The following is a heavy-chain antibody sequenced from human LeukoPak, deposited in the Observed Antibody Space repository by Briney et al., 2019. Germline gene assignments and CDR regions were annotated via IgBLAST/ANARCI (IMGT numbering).Heavy chain of an antibody. V-gene: IGHV1-69*13. Sequence: SVTVSCKASGGTFSSYAISWVRQAPGQGLEWMGGIIPIFGTANYAQKFQGRVTITADESTSTAYMELSSLRSEDTAIYYCASPVKYYDTWSGYPPFDYWGQGTLVTVSS. J-gene: IGHJ4*02. CDR1: GGTFSSYA. CDR3: ASPVKYYDTWSGYPPFDY. CDR2: IIPIFGTA. D-gene: IGHD3-3*01.